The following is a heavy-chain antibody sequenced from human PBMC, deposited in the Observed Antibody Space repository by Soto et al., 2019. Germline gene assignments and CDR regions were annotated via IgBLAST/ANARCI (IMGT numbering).Heavy chain of an antibody. J-gene: IGHJ3*02. D-gene: IGHD3-10*01. CDR2: IYPGDSDT. CDR3: ARRSMVRGVTKGGAFDI. CDR1: GYSFTSYW. V-gene: IGHV5-51*01. Sequence: PGESLKISCKGSGYSFTSYWIGWVRQMPGKGLEWMGIIYPGDSDTRYSPSFQGQVTISADKSISTAYLQWSSLKASDTAMYYCARRSMVRGVTKGGAFDIWGQGTRVTVSS.